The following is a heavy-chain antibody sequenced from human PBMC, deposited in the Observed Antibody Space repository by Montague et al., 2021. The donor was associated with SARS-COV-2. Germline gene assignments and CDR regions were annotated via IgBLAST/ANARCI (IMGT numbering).Heavy chain of an antibody. CDR3: AGEDLNWFDP. CDR1: GYTFINSW. CDR2: IDPSDSYA. V-gene: IGHV5-10-1*01. J-gene: IGHJ5*02. Sequence: QSGAEVKKPGESLRISCQASGYTFINSWIIWVRQMPGKGLEWMGRIDPSDSYATYSPSFQGHVTIPADKSINTAYLQWRSLKTSDTAIYYCAGEDLNWFDPWGQGTLVTVSS.